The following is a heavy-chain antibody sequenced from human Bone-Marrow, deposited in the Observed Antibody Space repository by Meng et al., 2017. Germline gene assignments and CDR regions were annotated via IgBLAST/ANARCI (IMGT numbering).Heavy chain of an antibody. Sequence: LKISCAASGFTFSSYAMSWVRQAPGKGLEWVSAISGSGGSTYYADSVKGRFTISRDNSKNALYLQMNSLRAEDTAVYYCAKYGSSWYWFDPWGQGTLVTVSS. D-gene: IGHD6-13*01. J-gene: IGHJ5*02. V-gene: IGHV3-23*01. CDR2: ISGSGGST. CDR3: AKYGSSWYWFDP. CDR1: GFTFSSYA.